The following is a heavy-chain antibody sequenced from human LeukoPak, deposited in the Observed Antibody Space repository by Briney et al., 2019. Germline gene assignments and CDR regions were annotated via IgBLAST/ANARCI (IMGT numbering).Heavy chain of an antibody. CDR1: GFTFSSYE. CDR2: ISSSGSTI. J-gene: IGHJ4*02. CDR3: ARAWEAGFDY. V-gene: IGHV3-48*03. Sequence: GGSLRLSCAASGFTFSSYEMNWVRQAPGKGLEWVSYISSSGSTIYYADSVKGRFTISRDNAKNSLYLQMNSLRAEGTAVYYCARAWEAGFDYWGQGTLVTVSS. D-gene: IGHD1-26*01.